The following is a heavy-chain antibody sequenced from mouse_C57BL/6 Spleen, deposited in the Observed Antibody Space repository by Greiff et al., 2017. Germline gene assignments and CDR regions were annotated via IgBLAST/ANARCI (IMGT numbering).Heavy chain of an antibody. CDR3: ARYGNSGYFDY. J-gene: IGHJ2*01. Sequence: DVKLVESGGGLVQPGGSLSLSCAASGFTFTDYYMSWVRQPPGKALEWLGFIRNKANGYTTEYSASVKGRFTISRDNSQSILYLQMNALRAEDSATYYCARYGNSGYFDYWGQGTTLTVSS. CDR1: GFTFTDYY. D-gene: IGHD2-1*01. CDR2: IRNKANGYTT. V-gene: IGHV7-3*01.